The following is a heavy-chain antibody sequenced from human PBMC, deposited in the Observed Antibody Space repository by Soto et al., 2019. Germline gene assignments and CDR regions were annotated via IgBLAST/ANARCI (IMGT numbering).Heavy chain of an antibody. CDR2: IHSSGSI. CDR1: GGSISSNDYY. Sequence: SETLSLTCTVSGGSISSNDYYWSWIRQAPGRGLEWIGYIHSSGSIYYNPSLKSRATMSIDTAGNQFSLKVSSVTVADTAVYYCARDLDGLHDDTSGPFPRPGWGQGTLVTVSS. CDR3: ARDLDGLHDDTSGPFPRPG. J-gene: IGHJ1*01. D-gene: IGHD3-22*01. V-gene: IGHV4-30-4*01.